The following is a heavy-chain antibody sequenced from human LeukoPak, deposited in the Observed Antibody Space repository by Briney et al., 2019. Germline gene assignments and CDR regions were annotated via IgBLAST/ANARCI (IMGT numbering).Heavy chain of an antibody. Sequence: HPGGSLRLSCEASGFSFSDYWMTWVRQAPGKGLEWVSFISYDGSNKVYADSVMGRFTISRDNSKNTVDLQINSLRDEDTAVYYCAKDWGQRGVGATLGHWGQGTLVIVSS. CDR3: AKDWGQRGVGATLGH. J-gene: IGHJ4*02. D-gene: IGHD1-26*01. V-gene: IGHV3-30*18. CDR1: GFSFSDYW. CDR2: ISYDGSNK.